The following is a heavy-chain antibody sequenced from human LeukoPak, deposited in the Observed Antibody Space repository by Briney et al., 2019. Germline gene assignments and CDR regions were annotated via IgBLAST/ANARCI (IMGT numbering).Heavy chain of an antibody. CDR1: GFTFSNYA. V-gene: IGHV3-23*01. J-gene: IGHJ4*02. Sequence: GASLRLSCVASGFTFSNYAMTWVHQATAKGLEWVSAITGSGGITYYADSVKGRFTISRDNSKNTLYLQMNSLRAEDTAVDYCGKWGDYDVLTGYYDPDYWGQGTLVTVSS. CDR3: GKWGDYDVLTGYYDPDY. CDR2: ITGSGGIT. D-gene: IGHD3-9*01.